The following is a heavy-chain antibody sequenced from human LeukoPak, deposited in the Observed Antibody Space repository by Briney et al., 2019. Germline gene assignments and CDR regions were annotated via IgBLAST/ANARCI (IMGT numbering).Heavy chain of an antibody. CDR3: ARSGRGTYYYFDL. D-gene: IGHD5-12*01. V-gene: IGHV1-18*01. CDR1: GYTFTRYG. J-gene: IGHJ4*02. CDR2: ISGSNGNT. Sequence: VASVKVSCKASGYTFTRYGMSWVRQAPGQGLEWMGWISGSNGNTNYAQKLQGRVTMTRDMSSSTVYMELSSLRSKDTAVYYCARSGRGTYYYFDLWGQGTLVTVSS.